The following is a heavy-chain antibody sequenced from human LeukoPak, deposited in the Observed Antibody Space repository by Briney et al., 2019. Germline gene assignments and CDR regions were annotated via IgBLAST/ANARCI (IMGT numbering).Heavy chain of an antibody. Sequence: GGSLRLSCAASGFTFSSYAMHWVRQAPGKGLEWVAVISYDGSNKYYADSVKGRFTISRDNSKNTLYLQMNSLRAEDTAVYYCARNERYFDYWDQGTLVTVSS. J-gene: IGHJ4*02. D-gene: IGHD1-1*01. CDR3: ARNERYFDY. CDR2: ISYDGSNK. V-gene: IGHV3-30-3*01. CDR1: GFTFSSYA.